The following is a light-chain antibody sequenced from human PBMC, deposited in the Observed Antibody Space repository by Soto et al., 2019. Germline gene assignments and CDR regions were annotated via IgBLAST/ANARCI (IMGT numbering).Light chain of an antibody. Sequence: IQLTQSPSSLSASVGDRVIISCRASQDISSYVAWYQQKPGKAPKVLIYAASTVHSGVPSRFSGSGSGTEFTPTIVSLQPDDFATYYCQQVKRDLPLTFGGGTKVEIK. J-gene: IGKJ4*01. CDR2: AAS. CDR3: QQVKRDLPLT. CDR1: QDISSY. V-gene: IGKV1-9*01.